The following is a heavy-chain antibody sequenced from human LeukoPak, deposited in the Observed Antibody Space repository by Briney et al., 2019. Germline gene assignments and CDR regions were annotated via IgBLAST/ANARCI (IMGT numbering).Heavy chain of an antibody. J-gene: IGHJ6*02. V-gene: IGHV4-34*01. D-gene: IGHD3-22*01. CDR2: INHSGST. CDR3: ARGDGYYYDSSGSLIYYYYGMDV. Sequence: SETLSLTCAVYGGSFSGYYRSWIRQPPGKGLEWIGEINHSGSTNYNPSLKSRVTISVDTSKNQFSLKLSSVTAADTAVYYCARGDGYYYDSSGSLIYYYYGMDVWGQGTTVTVSS. CDR1: GGSFSGYY.